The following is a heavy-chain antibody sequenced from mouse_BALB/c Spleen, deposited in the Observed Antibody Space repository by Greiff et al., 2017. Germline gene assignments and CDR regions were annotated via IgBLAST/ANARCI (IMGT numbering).Heavy chain of an antibody. V-gene: IGHV1S41*01. D-gene: IGHD2-4*01. CDR3: ATGDYGAWFAY. J-gene: IGHJ3*01. Sequence: DLVKPGASVKLSCKASGYTFTSYWINWIKQRPGQGLEWIGRIAPGSGSTYYNEMFKGKATLTVDTSSSTAYIQLSSLSSEDSAVYFCATGDYGAWFAYWGQGTLVTVSA. CDR1: GYTFTSYW. CDR2: IAPGSGST.